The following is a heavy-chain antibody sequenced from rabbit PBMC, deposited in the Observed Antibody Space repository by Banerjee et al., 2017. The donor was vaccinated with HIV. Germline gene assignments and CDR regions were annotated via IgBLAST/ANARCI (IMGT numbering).Heavy chain of an antibody. CDR3: ARETLGTYATYGYAGYAGSNL. CDR2: ISTGDGTT. V-gene: IGHV1S47*01. Sequence: QEQLVESGGGLVQPGGSLKLSCKASGFDFSGYGVNWVRQAPGKGLEWIGCISTGDGTTLYASGVNGRFTISSHNAQNTLYLQLTSLTAADTATYFCARETLGTYATYGYAGYAGSNLWGPGTLVTVS. CDR1: GFDFSGYG. D-gene: IGHD6-1*01. J-gene: IGHJ4*01.